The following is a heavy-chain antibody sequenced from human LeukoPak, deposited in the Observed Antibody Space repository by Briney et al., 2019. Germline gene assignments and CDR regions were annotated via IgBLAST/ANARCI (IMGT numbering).Heavy chain of an antibody. Sequence: PSETLSLTCTVSGGSISIYYWSWIRQPAGKGLEWIGRIYNDGNTNYNPSLKSRVTISVDTSKNQFSLKLSSVTAADTAVYYCARGVVVTAIHPYYFDYWGQGTLVTVSS. CDR1: GGSISIYY. D-gene: IGHD2-21*02. CDR2: IYNDGNT. J-gene: IGHJ4*02. V-gene: IGHV4-4*07. CDR3: ARGVVVTAIHPYYFDY.